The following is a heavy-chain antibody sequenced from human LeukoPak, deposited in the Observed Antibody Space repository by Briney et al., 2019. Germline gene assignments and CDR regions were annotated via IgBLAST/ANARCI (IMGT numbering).Heavy chain of an antibody. D-gene: IGHD3-10*01. CDR1: GYTLTELS. Sequence: ASVKVSCKVSGYTLTELSMHWVRQAPGKGLEWMGGFDPEDGETIYAQKFQGRVTMTEDTSTDTAYMELSRLRSDDTAVYYCARDGSGSYYLLLNWFDPWGQGTLVTVSS. CDR3: ARDGSGSYYLLLNWFDP. CDR2: FDPEDGET. J-gene: IGHJ5*02. V-gene: IGHV1-24*01.